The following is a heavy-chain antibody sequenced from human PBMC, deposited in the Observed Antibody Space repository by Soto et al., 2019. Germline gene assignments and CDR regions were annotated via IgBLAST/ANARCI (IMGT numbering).Heavy chain of an antibody. CDR2: ISAYNGNT. D-gene: IGHD6-19*01. J-gene: IGHJ4*02. CDR3: ASPSYSSGWYYFDY. CDR1: GYTFTRDG. Sequence: HVQLVQSGAEVKKPGASVKVSCKASGYTFTRDGISWVRQARGQGLDWMGWISAYNGNTNYAQKLQGRVTITTDTSTSTAYMELRRLRSDDTAVYYCASPSYSSGWYYFDYWGQGTLVTVST. V-gene: IGHV1-18*01.